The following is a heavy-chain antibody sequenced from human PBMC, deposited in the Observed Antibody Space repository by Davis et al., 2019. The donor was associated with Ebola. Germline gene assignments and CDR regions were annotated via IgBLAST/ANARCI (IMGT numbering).Heavy chain of an antibody. V-gene: IGHV5-10-1*01. CDR2: IDPSDSYT. D-gene: IGHD6-6*01. Sequence: KVSCKGSGYSFTSYWISWVGQMPGKGLEWMGRIDPSDSYTNYSPSFQGHVTISADKSISTAYLQWSSLKASDTAMYYCARVRNKQLVGSDYWGQGTLVTVSS. J-gene: IGHJ4*02. CDR3: ARVRNKQLVGSDY. CDR1: GYSFTSYW.